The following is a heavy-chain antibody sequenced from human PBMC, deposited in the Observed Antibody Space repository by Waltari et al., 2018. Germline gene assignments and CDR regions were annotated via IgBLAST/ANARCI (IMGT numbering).Heavy chain of an antibody. V-gene: IGHV4-38-2*02. CDR1: TCGFS. Sequence: TCGFSSCWWQLPGKGLEWIGSIYHSGSTYYNPSLKSRVTISVDTSKNQFSLKLSSVTAADTAVYYCARGYRSNPREMVIAIGFAYYYYYMDVWGKGTTVTVSS. CDR3: ARGYRSNPREMVIAIGFAYYYYYMDV. J-gene: IGHJ6*03. D-gene: IGHD2-21*01. CDR2: IYHSGST.